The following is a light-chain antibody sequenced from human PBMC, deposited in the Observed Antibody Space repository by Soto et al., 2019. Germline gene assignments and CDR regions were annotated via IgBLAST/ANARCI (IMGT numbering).Light chain of an antibody. J-gene: IGKJ2*01. V-gene: IGKV3-20*01. CDR1: QSVDSRF. Sequence: ESMLTQSPGTLSLSPGERATLSCRASQSVDSRFLTWYQQKPGQTPRLLIYGTSIRATGIPDRFSGSGSGTYFTLIISRVEPEDSAVYYCLQFGTSPPAFTFGQGTKLEI. CDR2: GTS. CDR3: LQFGTSPPAFT.